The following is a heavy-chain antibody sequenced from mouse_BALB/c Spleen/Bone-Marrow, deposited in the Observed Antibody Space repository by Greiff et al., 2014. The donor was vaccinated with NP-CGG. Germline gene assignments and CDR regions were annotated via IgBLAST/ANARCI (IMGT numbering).Heavy chain of an antibody. V-gene: IGHV2-6-7*01. CDR3: ARREYGNYVAY. CDR1: GFSLTGYG. J-gene: IGHJ3*01. Sequence: VQLQQSGPGLVAPSQSLSITCTVSGFSLTGYGVNWVRQPPGKGLEWLGMIWGDGSTDYNSALKSRLSISKDNSKSQVFLKMNSLRTDDTARYYCARREYGNYVAYWGQGTLVTVSA. CDR2: IWGDGST. D-gene: IGHD2-10*02.